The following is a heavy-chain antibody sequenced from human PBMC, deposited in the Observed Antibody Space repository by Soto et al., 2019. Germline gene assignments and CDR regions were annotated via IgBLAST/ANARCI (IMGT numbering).Heavy chain of an antibody. V-gene: IGHV3-23*01. J-gene: IGHJ4*02. CDR2: ISGSGGST. CDR1: GSPFSSYA. D-gene: IGHD5-12*01. Sequence: GGSLRLSCAASGSPFSSYAMSWVRQAPGKGLEWVSAISGSGGSTYYADSVKGRFTISRDNSKNTLYLQMNSLRAEDTAVYYCAKIADIVATIGYFDYWGQGTLVTVSS. CDR3: AKIADIVATIGYFDY.